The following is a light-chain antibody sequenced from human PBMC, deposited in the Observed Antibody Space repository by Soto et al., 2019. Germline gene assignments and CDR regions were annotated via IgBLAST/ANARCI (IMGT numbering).Light chain of an antibody. CDR2: DAS. J-gene: IGKJ4*01. V-gene: IGKV3-11*01. CDR1: QSVSSY. CDR3: QQRSNWPLT. Sequence: EIVLTQSPATLSLSPGARATLSCRASQSVSSYLAWYQQKPGQAPRLLIYDASNRATGIPARFSGSGSGTDFTLTIGSLEPEDFAVYYCQQRSNWPLTFGGGTKVDIK.